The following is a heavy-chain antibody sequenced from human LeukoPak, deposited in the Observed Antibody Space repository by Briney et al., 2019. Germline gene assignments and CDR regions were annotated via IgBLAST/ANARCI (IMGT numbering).Heavy chain of an antibody. CDR2: ISSGGTYE. CDR3: ARDSTYYYDSGSSGLHYFDN. D-gene: IGHD3-10*01. CDR1: GFTFSSYA. Sequence: GGSLRLSCAASGFTFSSYAMHWVRQAPGKGLEWVSLISSGGTYEYYADSVKGRFTISRDNSKNTLYLQLNSLRAEDTAVYYCARDSTYYYDSGSSGLHYFDNWGQGTLVTVSS. V-gene: IGHV3-30*01. J-gene: IGHJ4*02.